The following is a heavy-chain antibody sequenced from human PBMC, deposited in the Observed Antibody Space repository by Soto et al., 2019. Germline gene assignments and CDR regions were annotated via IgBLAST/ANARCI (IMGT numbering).Heavy chain of an antibody. CDR3: AKDADLQQRFRGPKYYFDY. Sequence: HPGGSLRLSCAASGFTFINYAMSWVRQAPGKGLEWVSSISGSGGSLYYADSVKGRFTISRDNSKNTLYLQMNSLRAEDTAVYYCAKDADLQQRFRGPKYYFDYWGQGT. D-gene: IGHD3-3*01. CDR1: GFTFINYA. J-gene: IGHJ4*02. V-gene: IGHV3-23*01. CDR2: ISGSGGSL.